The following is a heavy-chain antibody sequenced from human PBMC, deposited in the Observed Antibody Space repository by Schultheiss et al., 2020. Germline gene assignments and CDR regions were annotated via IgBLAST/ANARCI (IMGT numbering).Heavy chain of an antibody. CDR3: ASYQLGAFDI. CDR2: IYYSGST. V-gene: IGHV4-30-4*02. Sequence: SETLSLTCTVSGGSISSGDSYWSWIRQPPGKGLEWIGYIYYSGSTYYNPSLKSRATISVDTSKNQFSLKLSSVTAADTAVYYCASYQLGAFDIWGQGTMVTVSS. D-gene: IGHD2-2*01. J-gene: IGHJ3*02. CDR1: GGSISSGDSY.